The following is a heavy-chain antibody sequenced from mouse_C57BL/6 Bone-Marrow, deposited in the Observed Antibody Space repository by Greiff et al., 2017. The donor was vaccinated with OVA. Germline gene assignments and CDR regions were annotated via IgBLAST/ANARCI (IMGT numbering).Heavy chain of an antibody. D-gene: IGHD1-1*01. J-gene: IGHJ3*01. CDR1: GYTFTSYT. V-gene: IGHV1-4*01. Sequence: VQLQQSGAELARPGASVKMSCKASGYTFTSYTMHWVKQRPGQGLEWIGYINPSSGYTKYNQKFKDKATLTADKSSSTAYMQLSSLTSEDSAVYYCASVNYYGSSPAWCAYWGQGTLVTVSA. CDR3: ASVNYYGSSPAWCAY. CDR2: INPSSGYT.